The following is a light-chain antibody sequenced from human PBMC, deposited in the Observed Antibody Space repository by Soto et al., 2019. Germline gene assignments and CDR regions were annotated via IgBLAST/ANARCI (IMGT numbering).Light chain of an antibody. CDR2: EVS. Sequence: QSALTQPASVSGSPGQSITISCTGTSSNVGGYNYVSWYQQRPGTAPKLMIYEVSNRPSGVSNRFSGSKSGNTASLTISGIHAEDGADYYYSSYTSSSAPYVFGTGTKVTVL. CDR1: SSNVGGYNY. J-gene: IGLJ1*01. V-gene: IGLV2-14*01. CDR3: SSYTSSSAPYV.